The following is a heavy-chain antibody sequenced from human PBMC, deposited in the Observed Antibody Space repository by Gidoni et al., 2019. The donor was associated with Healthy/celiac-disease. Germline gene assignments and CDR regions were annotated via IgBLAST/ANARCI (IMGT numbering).Heavy chain of an antibody. CDR1: GSTFPRYD. D-gene: IGHD3-22*01. V-gene: IGHV1-8*01. CDR3: ASMGYDSSGYYYFDY. Sequence: QVQLVQSGAEVKKPGASVKVSCKASGSTFPRYDNNWVRQDNGQGLEGIGLMNPNRGNTGYAQKFQGRVTMTRNTSISTAYMELSSLRSEDTAVYYCASMGYDSSGYYYFDYWGQGTLVTVSS. J-gene: IGHJ4*02. CDR2: MNPNRGNT.